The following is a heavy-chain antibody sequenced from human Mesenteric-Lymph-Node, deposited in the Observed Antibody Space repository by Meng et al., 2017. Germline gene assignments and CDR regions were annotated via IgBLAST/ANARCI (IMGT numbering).Heavy chain of an antibody. V-gene: IGHV1-8*01. Sequence: QVKLVQSGAEVKKTGASVKVSCKGSGYPFTSYDITWVRTGTGQGLEWMGWMNPNRGTTGYAQKFQGRVTMTRNISKSTAYMDLSSLSSEETAVYYCATGVADFEYWGQGTLVTVSS. J-gene: IGHJ4*02. D-gene: IGHD6-19*01. CDR1: GYPFTSYD. CDR2: MNPNRGTT. CDR3: ATGVADFEY.